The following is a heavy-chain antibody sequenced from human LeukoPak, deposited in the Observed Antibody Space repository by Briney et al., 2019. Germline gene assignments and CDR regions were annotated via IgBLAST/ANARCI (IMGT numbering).Heavy chain of an antibody. V-gene: IGHV4-59*01. CDR3: ARSQSNYDILTGYYYNYGMDV. CDR1: GGSISSDY. J-gene: IGHJ6*02. D-gene: IGHD3-9*01. CDR2: IYYRGST. Sequence: PSETLSLTCTVSGGSISSDYWSWIRQPPGKGLEWIRHIYYRGSTNYNPSLKSRVTISVDTSKNELSLKLSSVTAADTAVYYCARSQSNYDILTGYYYNYGMDVWGQGTTVTVYS.